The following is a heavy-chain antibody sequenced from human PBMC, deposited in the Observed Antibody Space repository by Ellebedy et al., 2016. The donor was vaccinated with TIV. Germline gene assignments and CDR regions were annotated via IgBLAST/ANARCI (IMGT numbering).Heavy chain of an antibody. Sequence: GGSLRLSXAASGFTFSSNGMHWVRQAPGKGLEWVAVRLSDGNDEYYADSVKGRFTISRDNSKDTLYLQMNSLRTEDTAVYYCAKEVKSGTTCFDYWGRGTLVTVSS. V-gene: IGHV3-30*18. CDR3: AKEVKSGTTCFDY. J-gene: IGHJ4*02. CDR1: GFTFSSNG. D-gene: IGHD1-1*01. CDR2: RLSDGNDE.